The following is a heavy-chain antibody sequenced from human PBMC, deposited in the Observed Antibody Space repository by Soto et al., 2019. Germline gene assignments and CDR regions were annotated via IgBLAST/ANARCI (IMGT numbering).Heavy chain of an antibody. CDR2: IYPGDSDT. Sequence: GESLKISCKGSGYSFTSYWIGWVRQMPGKGLEWMGIIYPGDSDTRYSPSFQGQVTISADKSISTAYLQWSSLKASDTAMYYCARVGTYYDFWSGYYPYYYYYYMDVWGKGTTVTVSS. J-gene: IGHJ6*03. V-gene: IGHV5-51*01. D-gene: IGHD3-3*01. CDR1: GYSFTSYW. CDR3: ARVGTYYDFWSGYYPYYYYYYMDV.